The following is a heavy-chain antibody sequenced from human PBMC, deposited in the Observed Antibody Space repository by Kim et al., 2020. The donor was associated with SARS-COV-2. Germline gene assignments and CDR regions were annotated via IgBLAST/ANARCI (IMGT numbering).Heavy chain of an antibody. CDR3: ARDTYDILTGYYNENWFDP. CDR1: GYTFTSYG. V-gene: IGHV1-18*01. D-gene: IGHD3-9*01. J-gene: IGHJ5*02. CDR2: ISAYNGNT. Sequence: ASVKVSCKASGYTFTSYGISWVRQAPGQGLEWMGWISAYNGNTNYAQKLQGRVTMTTDTSTSTAYMELRSLRSDDTAVYYCARDTYDILTGYYNENWFDPWGQGAVVTVSS.